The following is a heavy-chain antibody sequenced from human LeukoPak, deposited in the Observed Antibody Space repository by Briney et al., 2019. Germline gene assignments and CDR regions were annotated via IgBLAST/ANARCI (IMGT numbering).Heavy chain of an antibody. V-gene: IGHV4-59*01. CDR1: GGSISSYY. CDR2: IYYSGST. Sequence: SETLSLTCTVSGGSISSYYWSWIRQPPGKGLEWIGYIYYSGSTNYNPSLKSRVTISVDTSKNQFSLKLSSVTAADTAVYYCARSYGSGSYYFDYWGQGTLVTVSS. D-gene: IGHD3-10*01. CDR3: ARSYGSGSYYFDY. J-gene: IGHJ4*02.